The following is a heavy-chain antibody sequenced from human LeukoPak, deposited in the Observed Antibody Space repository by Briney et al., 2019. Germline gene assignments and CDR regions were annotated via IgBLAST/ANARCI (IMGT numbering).Heavy chain of an antibody. CDR3: ARHGHFDFWRELYYYYYHMDV. V-gene: IGHV4-34*01. D-gene: IGHD3-3*01. Sequence: SETLSLTCAVYGGSFSGYYWNWIRQPPGKGLEWIGGINQSGSTNYNPSLKSRVTISVDTSKNQFSLKLSSVTAADTAVYYCARHGHFDFWRELYYYYYHMDVWGKGTTVTVSS. J-gene: IGHJ6*03. CDR1: GGSFSGYY. CDR2: INQSGST.